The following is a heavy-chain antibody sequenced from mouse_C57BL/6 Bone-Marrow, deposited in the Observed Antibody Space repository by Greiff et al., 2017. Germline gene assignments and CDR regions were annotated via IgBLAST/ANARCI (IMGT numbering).Heavy chain of an antibody. J-gene: IGHJ2*01. D-gene: IGHD1-1*01. V-gene: IGHV1-76*01. Sequence: VNLVESGAELVRPGASVKLSCKASGYTFTDYYINWVKQRPGQGLEWIARIYPGSGNTYYNEKFKGKATLTAEKSSSTAYMQLSSLTSEDSAVYFCAREDYYGSSYGYWGQGTTLTVSS. CDR1: GYTFTDYY. CDR2: IYPGSGNT. CDR3: AREDYYGSSYGY.